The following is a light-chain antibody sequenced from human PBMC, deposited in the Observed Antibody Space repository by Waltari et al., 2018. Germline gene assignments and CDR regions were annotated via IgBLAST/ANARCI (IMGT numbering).Light chain of an antibody. Sequence: NFMLTQPHSVSESPGKTVTISCTRSSGSIASTYVQWYQQRPGSAPTTVIYEDNQRPSGVPDRFSGSIDSSSNSASLTISGLKTEDEADYYCQSYDSSINWVFGGGTKLTVL. V-gene: IGLV6-57*04. CDR3: QSYDSSINWV. CDR2: EDN. CDR1: SGSIASTY. J-gene: IGLJ3*02.